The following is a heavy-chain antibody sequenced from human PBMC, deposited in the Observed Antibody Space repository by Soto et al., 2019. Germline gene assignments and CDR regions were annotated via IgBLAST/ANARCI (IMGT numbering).Heavy chain of an antibody. CDR2: ISSSDINI. Sequence: ESGGGLIQPGGSLRLSCAASGFTFSSYSMNWVRQAPGKGLEWISYISSSDINIYYADSVKGRFTNSRDIAKNSLYLQMNSLRAEDTAVYYCARDYGDYVPRNDYWGQGTLVTVSS. V-gene: IGHV3-48*01. J-gene: IGHJ4*02. D-gene: IGHD4-17*01. CDR1: GFTFSSYS. CDR3: ARDYGDYVPRNDY.